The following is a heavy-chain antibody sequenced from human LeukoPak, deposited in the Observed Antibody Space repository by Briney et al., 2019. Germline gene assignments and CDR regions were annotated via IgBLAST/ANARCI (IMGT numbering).Heavy chain of an antibody. CDR3: ARDFDDCSGGSCYSGDY. Sequence: PGDPLTLSCEASGFTFSSYAMHWVRQAPGKGRPWVAAISYDGSNKYYADSVKGRFPISRDNSKNTLYLQMNSLRAEDTAVYYCARDFDDCSGGSCYSGDYWGQGTLVTVSS. V-gene: IGHV3-30-3*01. D-gene: IGHD2-15*01. CDR2: ISYDGSNK. CDR1: GFTFSSYA. J-gene: IGHJ4*02.